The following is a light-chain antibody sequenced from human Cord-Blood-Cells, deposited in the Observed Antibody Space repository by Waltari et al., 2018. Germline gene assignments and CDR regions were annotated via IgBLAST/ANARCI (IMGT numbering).Light chain of an antibody. CDR1: SSDVGGYNY. Sequence: QSALTQPASVSGSPGPSITISCPGTSSDVGGYNYVSWYQQHPGKAPKLMIYDVSNRPSGVSNRFSGSKSGNTASLTISGLQAEDEADYYCSSYTSSSKVFGTGTKVTVL. V-gene: IGLV2-14*01. CDR3: SSYTSSSKV. CDR2: DVS. J-gene: IGLJ1*01.